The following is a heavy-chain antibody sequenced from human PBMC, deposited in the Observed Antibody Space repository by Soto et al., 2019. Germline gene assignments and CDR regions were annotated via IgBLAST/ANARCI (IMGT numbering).Heavy chain of an antibody. J-gene: IGHJ6*02. D-gene: IGHD3-10*01. V-gene: IGHV1-58*01. CDR1: GFTFTSSA. CDR3: AAVPYYYGSGSYYLYYYYGMDV. Sequence: GASVKVSCKASGFTFTSSAVQWVRQARGQRLEWIGWIVVGSGNTNYAQKFQERVTITRDMSTSTAYMELSSLRSEDTAVYYCAAVPYYYGSGSYYLYYYYGMDVWG. CDR2: IVVGSGNT.